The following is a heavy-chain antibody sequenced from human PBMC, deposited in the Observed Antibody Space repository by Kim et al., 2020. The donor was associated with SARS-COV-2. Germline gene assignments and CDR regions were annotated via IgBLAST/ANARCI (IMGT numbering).Heavy chain of an antibody. J-gene: IGHJ4*02. V-gene: IGHV1-46*01. D-gene: IGHD6-13*01. Sequence: ASVKVSCKASGYTFTSYYMHWVRQAPGQGLEWMGIINPSGGSTSYAQKFQGRVTMTRDTSTSTVYMELSSLRSEDTAVYYCARAGRIAAAGQTLGYWGQGTLVTVSS. CDR2: INPSGGST. CDR1: GYTFTSYY. CDR3: ARAGRIAAAGQTLGY.